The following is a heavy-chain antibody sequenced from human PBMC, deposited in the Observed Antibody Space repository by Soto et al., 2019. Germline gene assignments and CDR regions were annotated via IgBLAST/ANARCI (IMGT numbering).Heavy chain of an antibody. CDR3: AGDWGYWSGHWDRWFDP. V-gene: IGHV3-7*01. CDR2: IKQDGSED. D-gene: IGHD3-3*01. CDR1: GFSFSTYW. Sequence: EEQLVESGGGLVQPGGSLRLSCVASGFSFSTYWMSWVRQAPGKGLEWVANIKQDGSEDRYVDSVRGRFTISRDNAKNLLYLQMNSLRVEDTAVYYCAGDWGYWSGHWDRWFDPWGQGTLVTVSS. J-gene: IGHJ5*02.